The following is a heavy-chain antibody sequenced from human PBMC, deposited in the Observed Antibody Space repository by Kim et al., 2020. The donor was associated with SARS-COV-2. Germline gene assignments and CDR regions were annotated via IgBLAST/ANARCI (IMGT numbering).Heavy chain of an antibody. Sequence: ETLSLTCTVSGASVSSTSYYWSWIRQPPGEGLEWLGYLYYSGSTNYNPSLMSRVTIFEDPSKNQLSLKLGSLTAADTAGYYFARGLFSNTWALYHWGQG. D-gene: IGHD6-13*01. J-gene: IGHJ1*01. V-gene: IGHV4-61*01. CDR1: GASVSSTSYY. CDR3: ARGLFSNTWALYH. CDR2: LYYSGST.